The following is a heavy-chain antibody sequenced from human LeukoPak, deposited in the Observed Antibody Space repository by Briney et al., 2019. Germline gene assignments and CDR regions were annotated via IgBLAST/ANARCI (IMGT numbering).Heavy chain of an antibody. Sequence: SETLSLTCTVSGGSISSGDYYWSWIRQPPGKGLEWIGYIYYSGSTYYNPSLKSRVTISVDTSKNQFSLKLSSVTAADTAVYYCARSREPVVYFDYWGQGTLVTVSP. D-gene: IGHD1-14*01. CDR2: IYYSGST. V-gene: IGHV4-30-4*01. J-gene: IGHJ4*02. CDR1: GGSISSGDYY. CDR3: ARSREPVVYFDY.